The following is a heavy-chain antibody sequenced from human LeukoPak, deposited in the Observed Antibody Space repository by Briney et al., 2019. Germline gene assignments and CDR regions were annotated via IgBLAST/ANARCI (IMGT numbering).Heavy chain of an antibody. Sequence: SETLSLTCTVSGGSLSSSSYYWGWIRQPPGKGLEWIGSIYYSGSTYYNESLESRVTISIDTSKNQFSLKLNSVTAADTAMYYCAKSGGYGLIDYWGQGTLVTVSS. J-gene: IGHJ4*02. CDR3: AKSGGYGLIDY. D-gene: IGHD1-26*01. CDR2: IYYSGST. V-gene: IGHV4-39*01. CDR1: GGSLSSSSYY.